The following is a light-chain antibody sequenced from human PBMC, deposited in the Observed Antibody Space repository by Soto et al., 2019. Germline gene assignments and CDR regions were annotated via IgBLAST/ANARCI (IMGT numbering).Light chain of an antibody. Sequence: MMMTQSPATLSVSPGERVTLSCRTSHSVNSHVAWYQQKPGQAPRLLLYGASTRATGIPVRFSGSGFGTEFTLTISSLQSEDFAVYYCQQYHNWPITFGQGTRLEI. J-gene: IGKJ5*01. CDR3: QQYHNWPIT. CDR1: HSVNSH. V-gene: IGKV3-15*01. CDR2: GAS.